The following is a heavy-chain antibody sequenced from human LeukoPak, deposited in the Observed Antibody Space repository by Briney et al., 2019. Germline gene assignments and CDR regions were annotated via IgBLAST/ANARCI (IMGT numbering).Heavy chain of an antibody. J-gene: IGHJ4*02. CDR1: GGSISSYY. D-gene: IGHD2-15*01. Sequence: PSETLSLTCTVSGGSISSYYWSWIRQPPGKGLEWIGYIYYSGSTNYNPSLKSRVTISVDTSKNQFSLKLSSVTAADTAVYYCARHRRYCSGGSCYYFDYWAREPWSPSPQ. V-gene: IGHV4-59*08. CDR2: IYYSGST. CDR3: ARHRRYCSGGSCYYFDY.